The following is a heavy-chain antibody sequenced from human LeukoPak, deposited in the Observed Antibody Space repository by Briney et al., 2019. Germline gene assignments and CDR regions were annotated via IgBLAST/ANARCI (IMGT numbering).Heavy chain of an antibody. J-gene: IGHJ4*02. CDR1: GGSISGFY. V-gene: IGHV4-4*07. D-gene: IGHD3-10*01. CDR2: VFTSGST. CDR3: ARGRYGSGSYFFDY. Sequence: SETLSLTCTVSGGSISGFYWSWIRQPAGKGLEWIGRVFTSGSTNYSPSLKSRVTLSVDTSKNQFSLKLSSVTAADTAMYYCARGRYGSGSYFFDYWGRGTLVTVSS.